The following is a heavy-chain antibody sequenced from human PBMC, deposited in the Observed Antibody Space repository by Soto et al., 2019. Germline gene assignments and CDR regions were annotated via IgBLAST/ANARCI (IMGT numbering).Heavy chain of an antibody. V-gene: IGHV3-48*01. CDR1: GFTFSSYS. D-gene: IGHD3-3*01. CDR2: ISSSSSTI. Sequence: GGSLRLSCAASGFTFSSYSMNWVRQAPGKGLEWVSYISSSSSTIYYADSVKGRFTISRDNAKNSLYLQMNSLRAEDTAVYYCARSLNYDFWSGYYSLDYWGQGTLVTVSS. J-gene: IGHJ4*02. CDR3: ARSLNYDFWSGYYSLDY.